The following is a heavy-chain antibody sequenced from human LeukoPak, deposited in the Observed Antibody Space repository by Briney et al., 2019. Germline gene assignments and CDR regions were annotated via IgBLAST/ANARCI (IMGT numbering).Heavy chain of an antibody. J-gene: IGHJ5*02. V-gene: IGHV1-69*13. CDR2: IIPIFGTA. Sequence: GASVKVSCKDSGGTFSSYAISWVRQAPGQGLEWMGGIIPIFGTANYAQKFQGRVTITADESTSTAYMELSSLRSEDTAVYYCAREGSYYYDSSGYYHGYNWFDPWGQGTLVTVSS. CDR3: AREGSYYYDSSGYYHGYNWFDP. CDR1: GGTFSSYA. D-gene: IGHD3-22*01.